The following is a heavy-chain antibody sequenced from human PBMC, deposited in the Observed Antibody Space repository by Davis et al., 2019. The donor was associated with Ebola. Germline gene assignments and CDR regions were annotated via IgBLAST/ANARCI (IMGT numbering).Heavy chain of an antibody. V-gene: IGHV6-1*01. CDR2: TYYRSKRYN. CDR1: GDSVSSHSAA. Sequence: SQTLSLTCAISGDSVSSHSAAWNWIRQSPSRGLEWLGRTYYRSKRYNDHAVSVKSRITINPDTSKNQFSLQLNSVTPEDTGVYYCARSGTAVAGNGGFDYWGQGTLVTVSS. D-gene: IGHD6-19*01. CDR3: ARSGTAVAGNGGFDY. J-gene: IGHJ4*02.